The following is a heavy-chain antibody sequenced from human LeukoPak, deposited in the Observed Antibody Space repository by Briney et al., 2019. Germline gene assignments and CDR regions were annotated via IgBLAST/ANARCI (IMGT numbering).Heavy chain of an antibody. CDR3: AGGLKNYYDSSGYYQNAFDI. Sequence: KPGGSLRLSCAASGFTFSSYSMNWVRQAPGKGLEWVSSISSSSSYIYYADSVKGRFTISRDNAKNSLYLQMNSLRAEDTALYYCAGGLKNYYDSSGYYQNAFDIWGQGTMVTVSS. CDR2: ISSSSSYI. J-gene: IGHJ3*02. CDR1: GFTFSSYS. D-gene: IGHD3-22*01. V-gene: IGHV3-21*04.